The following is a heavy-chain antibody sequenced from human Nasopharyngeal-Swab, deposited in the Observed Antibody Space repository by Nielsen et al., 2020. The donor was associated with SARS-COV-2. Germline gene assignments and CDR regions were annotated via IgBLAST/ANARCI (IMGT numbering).Heavy chain of an antibody. CDR2: IYYSGST. Sequence: SETLSLTCTVSGGSISSGGYYWSWIRQHPGKGLEWIGYIYYSGSTYYNPSLKSRVTISVDTSKNQFSLKLSSVTAADTAVYYCAIGIRSYLDYWGQGTLVTVSS. CDR3: AIGIRSYLDY. V-gene: IGHV4-31*03. CDR1: GGSISSGGYY. J-gene: IGHJ4*02. D-gene: IGHD1-26*01.